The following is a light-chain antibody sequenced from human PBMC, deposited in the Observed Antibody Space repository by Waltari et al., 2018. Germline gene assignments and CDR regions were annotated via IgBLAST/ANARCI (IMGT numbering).Light chain of an antibody. Sequence: EIVLTQSPGTLSLSPGERSTVSCRASQSVSSSYLAWYQQKPGQTPRVLIHGASNRDTGSPDRFSGSGSGTDFTLTISRLEPEDFAVYYCQQYGSSPWTFGQGTKVEIK. CDR3: QQYGSSPWT. CDR1: QSVSSSY. CDR2: GAS. J-gene: IGKJ1*01. V-gene: IGKV3-20*01.